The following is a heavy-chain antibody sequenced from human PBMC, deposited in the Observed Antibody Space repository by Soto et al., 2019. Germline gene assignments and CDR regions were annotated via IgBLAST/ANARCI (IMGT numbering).Heavy chain of an antibody. V-gene: IGHV3-23*01. J-gene: IGHJ4*02. CDR2: ISGSGGST. CDR3: AKDDGDFDWLFLFDY. Sequence: PGGSLRLSCAASGFTFSSYAMSWVRQAPGKGLEWVSAISGSGGSTYYADSVKGRFTISRDNSKNTLYLQMNSLRAEDTAVYYRAKDDGDFDWLFLFDYWGQGTLVTVSS. CDR1: GFTFSSYA. D-gene: IGHD3-9*01.